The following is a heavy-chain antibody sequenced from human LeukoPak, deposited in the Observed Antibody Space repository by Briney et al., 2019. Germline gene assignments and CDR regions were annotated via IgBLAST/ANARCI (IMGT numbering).Heavy chain of an antibody. J-gene: IGHJ4*02. CDR3: ARGGYGEYYYDSSGYYLFDY. Sequence: SETLSLTCTVSGGSLSSGSYYWSWIRQPPGKGLEWIGYIYYSGSTNYNPSLKSRVTISVDTSKNQFSMKLSSVTAADTAVYYWARGGYGEYYYDSSGYYLFDYWGQGTLVTVSS. CDR2: IYYSGST. D-gene: IGHD3-22*01. V-gene: IGHV4-61*01. CDR1: GGSLSSGSYY.